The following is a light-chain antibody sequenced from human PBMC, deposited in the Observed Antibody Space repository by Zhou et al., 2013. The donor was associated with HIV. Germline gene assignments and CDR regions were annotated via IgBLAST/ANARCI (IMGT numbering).Light chain of an antibody. J-gene: IGKJ4*01. Sequence: EIVLTQSPGTLSLSPGERATLSCRASESISSSYLTWYQQKPGQAPRLLIYGATRRATGIPDRFSGSGSGTDFTLTITSLQSEDFAIYYCQQYNNWPPPLTFGGGTKVEI. CDR3: QQYNNWPPPLT. CDR2: GAT. V-gene: IGKV3-20*01. CDR1: ESISSSY.